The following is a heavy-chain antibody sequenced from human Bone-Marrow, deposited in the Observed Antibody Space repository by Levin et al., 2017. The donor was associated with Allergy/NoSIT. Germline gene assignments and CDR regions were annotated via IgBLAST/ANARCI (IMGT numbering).Heavy chain of an antibody. CDR2: INPKSGDI. J-gene: IGHJ6*03. CDR1: GYTFTDYY. CDR3: ARDVSIDYGCCCPPWYYMDV. Sequence: ASVKVSCKASGYTFTDYYMHWVRQAPGQGLEWMGWINPKSGDIRYSQKFQGRVTLTRDTSISTAYMEVSRLRSDDTAVYYCARDVSIDYGCCCPPWYYMDVWGKGTTVTVSS. V-gene: IGHV1-2*02. D-gene: IGHD4-17*01.